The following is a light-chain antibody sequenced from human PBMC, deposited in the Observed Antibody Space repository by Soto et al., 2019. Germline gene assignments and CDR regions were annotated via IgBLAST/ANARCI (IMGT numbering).Light chain of an antibody. CDR3: NSYTTSHSRV. V-gene: IGLV2-14*03. Sequence: QSALTQPASVSGSPGQSITISCTGTSSDVGAYNYVSWYQQHPGKAPKLIIFDVSSRPSGVSNRFSGSKSGNTASLTISGLQSEDEADYYCNSYTTSHSRVFGGGTKLTVL. CDR1: SSDVGAYNY. CDR2: DVS. J-gene: IGLJ3*02.